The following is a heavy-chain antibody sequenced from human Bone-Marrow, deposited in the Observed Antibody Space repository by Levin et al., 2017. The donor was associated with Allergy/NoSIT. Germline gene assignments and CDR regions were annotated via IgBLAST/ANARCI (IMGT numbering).Heavy chain of an antibody. CDR2: LTWNSFMI. J-gene: IGHJ3*02. Sequence: PGGSLRLSCVASGFTFDDYAMHWVRQAPGKGLEWVSGLTWNSFMIGYADSVKGRFTISRDNAKNSLYLQMNSLRPEDTGIYYCAKDIRSALDAFDIWGQGTMVTVPS. V-gene: IGHV3-9*01. D-gene: IGHD3-10*01. CDR3: AKDIRSALDAFDI. CDR1: GFTFDDYA.